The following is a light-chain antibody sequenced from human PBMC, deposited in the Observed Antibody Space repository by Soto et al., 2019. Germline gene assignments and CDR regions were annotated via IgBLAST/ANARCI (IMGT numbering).Light chain of an antibody. J-gene: IGLJ3*02. CDR2: DVT. Sequence: QYALTQPASVSGSPGQSITISCTGTSSDVGGYDHVSWYQQHPGKAPKLIIYDVTVRPSGISRRFSGSKSDNTASLAVSGLQPEDEADYYCSSYTNKDTLLFGGGTKLTVI. CDR1: SSDVGGYDH. V-gene: IGLV2-14*03. CDR3: SSYTNKDTLL.